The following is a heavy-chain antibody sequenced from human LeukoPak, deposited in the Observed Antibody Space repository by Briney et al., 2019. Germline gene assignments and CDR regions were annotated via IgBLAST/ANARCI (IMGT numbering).Heavy chain of an antibody. V-gene: IGHV3-30*04. CDR3: ARAKYCNAGNCFLIDY. J-gene: IGHJ4*02. D-gene: IGHD2/OR15-2a*01. CDR1: KFTFNTYA. CDR2: ISYDGSNT. Sequence: PGGSLRLSCAASKFTFNTYAMHWVRQAPGKGLEWVSLISYDGSNTYYADSVRGRFTISRDNFKNTLFLQMNSLRGDDTAVYYCARAKYCNAGNCFLIDYWGQGMLVTAAS.